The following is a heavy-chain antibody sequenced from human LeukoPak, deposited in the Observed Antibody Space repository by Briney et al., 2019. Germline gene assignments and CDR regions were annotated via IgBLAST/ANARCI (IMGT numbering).Heavy chain of an antibody. CDR1: GFSFSTYG. V-gene: IGHV3-30*02. J-gene: IGHJ6*03. CDR2: IRFEGGKK. D-gene: IGHD3-22*01. Sequence: GGSLRLSCAASGFSFSTYGVHWVRQAPGKGLEWVTFIRFEGGKKNYADSVKGRFAISRDNSKNTVYLQMNSLSAEDTAIYYCAKDGDSTGYYSSYYNHMDVWGKGTSVTISS. CDR3: AKDGDSTGYYSSYYNHMDV.